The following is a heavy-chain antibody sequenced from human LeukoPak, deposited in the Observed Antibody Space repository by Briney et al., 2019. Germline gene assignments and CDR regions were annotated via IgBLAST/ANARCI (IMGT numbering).Heavy chain of an antibody. CDR1: GGSISSSSYY. Sequence: ETLSLTCTVSGGSISSSSYYWGWIRQAPGKGLEWVSSIDYSGGDTHYADSVKGRFTISRDNSKNTLYLQLSSLRGDDTAVYYCARNSGWYGVSWGQGTLVTVSS. CDR3: ARNSGWYGVS. V-gene: IGHV3-23*01. D-gene: IGHD6-19*01. CDR2: IDYSGGDT. J-gene: IGHJ4*02.